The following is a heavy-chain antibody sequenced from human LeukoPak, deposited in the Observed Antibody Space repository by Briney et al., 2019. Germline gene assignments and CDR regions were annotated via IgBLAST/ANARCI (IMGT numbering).Heavy chain of an antibody. V-gene: IGHV3-48*04. CDR3: ARDYYPPSDTSGCFY. Sequence: QSGGSLRLSCAASGFAFSAYGMHWVRQAPGKGLEWVSYISSSGSTIYYTDSVKGRFTISRDNAKNSLYLQMNSLRAEDTAVYYCARDYYPPSDTSGCFYWGQGTLVTVSS. D-gene: IGHD6-19*01. CDR1: GFAFSAYG. CDR2: ISSSGSTI. J-gene: IGHJ4*02.